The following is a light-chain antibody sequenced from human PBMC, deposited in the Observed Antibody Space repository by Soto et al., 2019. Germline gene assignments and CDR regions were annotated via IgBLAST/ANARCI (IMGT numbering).Light chain of an antibody. J-gene: IGKJ3*01. CDR1: QSVLYSSNNKNY. CDR3: QQYYSTPFT. Sequence: DIVMTQSPDSLAVSLGERATINCKSSQSVLYSSNNKNYLAWYQQKPGQPPKLLIYWASTRESGVPDRFSGSGSGTHFTLTLSSLQAEDVAVYYCQQYYSTPFTFGPGTKVDIK. CDR2: WAS. V-gene: IGKV4-1*01.